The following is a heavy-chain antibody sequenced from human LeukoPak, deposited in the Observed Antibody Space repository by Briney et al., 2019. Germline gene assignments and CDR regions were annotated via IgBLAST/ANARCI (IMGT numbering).Heavy chain of an antibody. CDR3: ARSAYNYGYVYFDH. CDR2: IDPNSDNI. V-gene: IGHV1-2*02. J-gene: IGHJ4*02. CDR1: GYTFTGCF. Sequence: GASVKVSCKASGYTFTGCFIHYVRQAPGQGLELMGWIDPNSDNIRYSETFKDRVSMTRDTSTNTAYMELSWLRSDDTAVYYCARSAYNYGYVYFDHWGQGTLVIVSS. D-gene: IGHD5-18*01.